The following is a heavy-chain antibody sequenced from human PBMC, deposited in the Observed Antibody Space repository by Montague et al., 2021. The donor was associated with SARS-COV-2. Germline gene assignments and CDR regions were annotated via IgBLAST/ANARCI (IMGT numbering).Heavy chain of an antibody. CDR3: ARDLGIMDV. J-gene: IGHJ6*03. D-gene: IGHD7-27*01. CDR2: IYSSGST. V-gene: IGHV4-61*02. Sequence: TLSLTCTVSGGSINSGIYHWSWIRQPAGKGLEWIGRIYSSGSTNYKPSLNSRVNISVDTSKNQFSLKVTSVTAADTAVYLCARDLGIMDVWGKGTTVTVSS. CDR1: GGSINSGIYH.